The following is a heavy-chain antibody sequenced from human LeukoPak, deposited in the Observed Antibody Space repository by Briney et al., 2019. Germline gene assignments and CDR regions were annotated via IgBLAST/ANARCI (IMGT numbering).Heavy chain of an antibody. D-gene: IGHD6-19*01. Sequence: ASVKVSCKVSGYTLTELSMHWVRQAPGKGLEWMGGFDPEDGETIYAQKFQGRVTMTEDTSTDTAYMELSRLRSDDTAVYYCARTLPGIAVARQNWFDPWGQGTLVTVSS. CDR3: ARTLPGIAVARQNWFDP. J-gene: IGHJ5*02. V-gene: IGHV1-24*01. CDR1: GYTLTELS. CDR2: FDPEDGET.